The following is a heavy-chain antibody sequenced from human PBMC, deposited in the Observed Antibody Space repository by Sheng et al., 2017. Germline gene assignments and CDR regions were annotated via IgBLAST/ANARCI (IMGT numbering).Heavy chain of an antibody. CDR3: ARDDYYYYDTSGSVGWFDP. CDR2: INPNNGAT. J-gene: IGHJ5*02. D-gene: IGHD3-22*01. Sequence: QVQLVQSGAEVKKPGASVKVSCKASGYTFKGYYIHWVRQAPRQGLEWMGWINPNNGATKYAQKFQGRVTMTRDTSISTAYIELSRLTSDDTAIYYCARDDYYYYDTSGSVGWFDPWGQGALVTVSS. CDR1: GYTFKGYY. V-gene: IGHV1-2*02.